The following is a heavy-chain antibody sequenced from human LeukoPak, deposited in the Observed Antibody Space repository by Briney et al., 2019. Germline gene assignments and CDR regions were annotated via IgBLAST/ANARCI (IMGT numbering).Heavy chain of an antibody. J-gene: IGHJ6*04. D-gene: IGHD3-10*01. CDR1: GFTLSSYW. V-gene: IGHV3-7*03. CDR2: IKQDGSEK. CDR3: AREAHFMVRGVIIRRDGLDV. Sequence: GGFLRLSCAASGFTLSSYWMTWVRQAPGKGLEWVANIKQDGSEKYYVDSVRGRFIISRDNAKNSLYLQINSLRVEDTAVYYCAREAHFMVRGVIIRRDGLDVWGKGTTVTVSS.